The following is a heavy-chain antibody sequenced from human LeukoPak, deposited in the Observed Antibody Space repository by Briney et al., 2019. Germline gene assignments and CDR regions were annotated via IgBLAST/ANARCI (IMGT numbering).Heavy chain of an antibody. CDR1: GFTFSSYW. D-gene: IGHD1-14*01. V-gene: IGHV3-74*01. CDR2: INSDGSST. Sequence: PGGSLRLSCAASGFTFSSYWMHWVRQAPGKGLVWVSRINSDGSSTSYADSVKGRFTISRDNAKNTLYPQMNSLRAEDTAVYYCARGPTPDESGYYYYYGMDVWGQGTTVTVSS. CDR3: ARGPTPDESGYYYYYGMDV. J-gene: IGHJ6*02.